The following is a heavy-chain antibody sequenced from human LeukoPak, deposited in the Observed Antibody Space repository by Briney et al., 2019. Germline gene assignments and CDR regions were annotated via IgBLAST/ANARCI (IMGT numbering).Heavy chain of an antibody. V-gene: IGHV3-53*04. J-gene: IGHJ3*02. CDR2: IYSGGST. D-gene: IGHD7-27*01. CDR1: GFTVSSNY. Sequence: GGSLRLSCAASGFTVSSNYMSWVRQAPGKGLEWVSVIYSGGSTYYADSVEGRHTISRHNSKNTLYLQMNSLRAENTAVYYCARGSGPIWGQGTMVTVSS. CDR3: ARGSGPI.